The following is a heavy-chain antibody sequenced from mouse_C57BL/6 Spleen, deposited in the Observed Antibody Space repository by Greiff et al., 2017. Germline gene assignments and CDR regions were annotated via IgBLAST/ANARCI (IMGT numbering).Heavy chain of an antibody. V-gene: IGHV5-6*01. CDR3: ARQKGSTTVVADYAMDY. CDR2: ISSGGSYT. Sequence: EVMLVESGGDLVKPGGSLKLSCAASGFTFSSYGMSWVRQTPDKRLEWVATISSGGSYTYYPDSVKGRFTISRDNAKNTLYLQMSRLKSEDTAMYYCARQKGSTTVVADYAMDYWGQGTSVTVSS. CDR1: GFTFSSYG. J-gene: IGHJ4*01. D-gene: IGHD1-1*01.